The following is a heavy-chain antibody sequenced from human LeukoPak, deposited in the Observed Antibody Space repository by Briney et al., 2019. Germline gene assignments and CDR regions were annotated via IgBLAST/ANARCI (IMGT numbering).Heavy chain of an antibody. V-gene: IGHV3-23*01. J-gene: IGHJ4*02. Sequence: PGGSLRLSCAASGFTFSSYAMAWVRQAPGKGLEWVSGILRGSGGRTYYADSVKNRFTISRDNSKNTLYLQMNSLRAEDTAVYYCAKGGVGSGYDHPFDYWGQGTLVTVSS. CDR3: AKGGVGSGYDHPFDY. CDR2: ILRGSGGRT. CDR1: GFTFSSYA. D-gene: IGHD5-12*01.